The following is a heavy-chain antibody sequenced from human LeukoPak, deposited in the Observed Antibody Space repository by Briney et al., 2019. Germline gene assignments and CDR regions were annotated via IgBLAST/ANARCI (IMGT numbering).Heavy chain of an antibody. CDR2: INHSGST. CDR1: GGSFSGYY. D-gene: IGHD5-12*01. CDR3: ARIIVATIT. V-gene: IGHV4-34*01. Sequence: SETLSLTCAVYGGSFSGYYWSWIRQPPGKGLEWIGEINHSGSTNYNPSLKSRVTISVDTSKNQFSLKLSSVTAADTAVYYCARIIVATITWGQGTLVTVSS. J-gene: IGHJ4*02.